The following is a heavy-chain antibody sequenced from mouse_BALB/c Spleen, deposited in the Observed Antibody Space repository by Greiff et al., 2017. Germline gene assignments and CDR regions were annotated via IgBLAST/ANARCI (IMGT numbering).Heavy chain of an antibody. J-gene: IGHJ4*01. CDR2: INPSSGYT. Sequence: LEESGAELARPGASVKMSCKASGYTFTSYTMHWVKQRPGQGLEWIGYINPSSGYTNYNQKFKDKATLTADKSSSTAYMQLSSLTSEDSAVYYCARVYYGNYLYAMDYWGQGTSVTVSS. CDR1: GYTFTSYT. V-gene: IGHV1-4*01. CDR3: ARVYYGNYLYAMDY. D-gene: IGHD2-1*01.